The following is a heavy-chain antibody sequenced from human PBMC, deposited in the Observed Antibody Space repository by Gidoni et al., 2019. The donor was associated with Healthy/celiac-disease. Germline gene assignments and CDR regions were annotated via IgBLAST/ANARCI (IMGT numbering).Heavy chain of an antibody. CDR1: GGSISSYY. CDR3: ARVSHRYNWNAGYRSYFDY. J-gene: IGHJ4*02. D-gene: IGHD1-20*01. CDR2: IYYSGST. V-gene: IGHV4-59*01. Sequence: QVQLQESGPGLVTPSETLSLTCTVSGGSISSYYWSWIRQPPGKGLEWIGYIYYSGSTNYNPSLKSRVTISVDTSKNQFSLKLSSVTAADTAVYYCARVSHRYNWNAGYRSYFDYWGQGTLVTVSS.